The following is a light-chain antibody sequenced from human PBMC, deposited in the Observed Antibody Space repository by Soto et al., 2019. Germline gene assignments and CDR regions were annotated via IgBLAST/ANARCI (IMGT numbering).Light chain of an antibody. CDR3: AACDASLSGPV. CDR1: NSNIGSNA. V-gene: IGLV1-44*01. Sequence: QPVLTQSPSASGTPGQRVTISCSGSNSNIGSNAVNWYQQLPVTAPKRLIYRNNQRPSGVPDRFSGSKSGTSASLASSGLQSEDEADYYCAACDASLSGPVFGGGTKLTVL. J-gene: IGLJ3*02. CDR2: RNN.